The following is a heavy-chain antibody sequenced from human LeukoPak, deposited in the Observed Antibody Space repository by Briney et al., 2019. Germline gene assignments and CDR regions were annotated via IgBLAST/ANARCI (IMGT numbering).Heavy chain of an antibody. D-gene: IGHD1-7*01. CDR1: GFAFSSYW. CDR2: IKRDGSEK. J-gene: IGHJ5*02. V-gene: IGHV3-7*01. Sequence: PGGSLRLSCAASGFAFSSYWMSWVRQAPGKGLEWVANIKRDGSEKYYVDSVKGRFTISRDNAKNSLFLQMNSLTAEDTAVYYCARGQTTFGPWGQGTLVTVSS. CDR3: ARGQTTFGP.